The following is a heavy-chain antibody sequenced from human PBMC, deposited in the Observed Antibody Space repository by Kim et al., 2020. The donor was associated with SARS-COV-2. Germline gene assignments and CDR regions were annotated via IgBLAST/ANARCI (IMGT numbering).Heavy chain of an antibody. CDR1: VGSFSGYF. CDR3: ARQGSGSGTHGALHI. CDR2: TDPSGDT. J-gene: IGHJ3*02. V-gene: IGHV4-34*01. Sequence: SETLSLTFAVYVGSFSGYFWTWVRQVPGKGLEWIGETDPSGDTRYNPSLQSRVTILVDKSKNQFSLRLISVISADTAVYYCARQGSGSGTHGALHIWG. D-gene: IGHD3-10*01.